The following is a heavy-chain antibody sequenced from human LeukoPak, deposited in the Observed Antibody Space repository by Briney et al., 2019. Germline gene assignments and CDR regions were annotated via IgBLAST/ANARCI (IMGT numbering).Heavy chain of an antibody. CDR3: ARGPIAAAGPSDFDY. J-gene: IGHJ4*02. CDR2: IYYSGST. D-gene: IGHD6-13*01. CDR1: GGSISSYY. V-gene: IGHV4-59*01. Sequence: SETLSLTCTVSGGSISSYYWSWIRQPPGKGLEWIGYIYYSGSTNYNPSLKSRVTISVDTSKNQFSLKLSSVTAADTAVYYCARGPIAAAGPSDFDYWGQGTLVTVSS.